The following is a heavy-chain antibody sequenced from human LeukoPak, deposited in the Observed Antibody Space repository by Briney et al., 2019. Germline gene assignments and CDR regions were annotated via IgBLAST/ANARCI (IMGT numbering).Heavy chain of an antibody. D-gene: IGHD6-13*01. CDR1: GGSISSSCYY. CDR2: IYYSGST. Sequence: SETLSLTCTVSGGSISSSCYYWGWIRQPPGKGLEWIGSIYYSGSTYYNPSLKSRVTISVDTSKNQFSLKLSSVTAADTAVYYCARQGYSSSWYFDYWGQGTLVTVSS. CDR3: ARQGYSSSWYFDY. V-gene: IGHV4-39*01. J-gene: IGHJ4*02.